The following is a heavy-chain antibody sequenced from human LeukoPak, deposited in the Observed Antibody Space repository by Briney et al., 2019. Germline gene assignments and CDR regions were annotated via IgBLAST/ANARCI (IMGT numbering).Heavy chain of an antibody. Sequence: PGGSLILSCAASGFTFSNAWMSWVRQAPGKGLEWVGRIKSKTDGGTTDYAAPVKGRFTISRDDSKNTLYLQMNSLKTEDTAVYYCTTGWPSADFDYWGQGTLVTVSS. CDR1: GFTFSNAW. CDR2: IKSKTDGGTT. J-gene: IGHJ4*02. CDR3: TTGWPSADFDY. V-gene: IGHV3-15*01.